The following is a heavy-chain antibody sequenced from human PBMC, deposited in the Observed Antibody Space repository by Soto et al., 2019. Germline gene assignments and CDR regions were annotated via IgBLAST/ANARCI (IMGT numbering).Heavy chain of an antibody. CDR2: INHSGSA. V-gene: IGHV4-34*01. Sequence: SETLSLTCAVYGGSFSGYYWSWIRQPPGKGLEWIGEINHSGSANYNPSLKSRVTISVDTSKNQFSLKLSSVTAADTAVYYCARVGGYCSGGSCYWPLYYYYGMDVWGQGTTVTVS. CDR3: ARVGGYCSGGSCYWPLYYYYGMDV. D-gene: IGHD2-15*01. J-gene: IGHJ6*02. CDR1: GGSFSGYY.